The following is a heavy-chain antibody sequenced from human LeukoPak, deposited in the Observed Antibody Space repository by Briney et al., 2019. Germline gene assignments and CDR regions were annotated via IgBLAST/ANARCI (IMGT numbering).Heavy chain of an antibody. J-gene: IGHJ4*02. CDR3: ARSDY. V-gene: IGHV3-48*03. CDR2: ISANSNTI. CDR1: AFTFSGYE. Sequence: GGSLRLSSAASAFTFSGYEMNWVRQAPGKGLEWLSYISANSNTIYYADSVKGRFTISRDNAKNSLYLQMNSLRAEDTAVYYCARSDYWGRGTLVTVSS.